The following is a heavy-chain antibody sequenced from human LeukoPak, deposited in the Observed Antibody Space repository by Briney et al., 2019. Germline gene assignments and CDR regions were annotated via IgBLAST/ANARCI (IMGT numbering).Heavy chain of an antibody. Sequence: SETLSLTCSVSGYSISSGKYWAWIRQTPGKGLEWIGSIYESGSTYYTPSLKSRVTMSVDTSKNQFSLSLTSVTAADTAVYFCARGPGISGDHIYPDYWGQGIQVTVSS. CDR3: ARGPGISGDHIYPDY. CDR1: GYSISSGKY. D-gene: IGHD2-21*01. J-gene: IGHJ4*02. CDR2: IYESGST. V-gene: IGHV4-38-2*02.